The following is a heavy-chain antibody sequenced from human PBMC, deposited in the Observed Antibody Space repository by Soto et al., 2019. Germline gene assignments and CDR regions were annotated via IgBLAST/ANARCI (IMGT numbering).Heavy chain of an antibody. J-gene: IGHJ4*02. CDR3: ANWVEGTMVYFDY. V-gene: IGHV3-23*01. CDR1: GFIFNNYA. CDR2: ISGGGDRT. D-gene: IGHD2-8*01. Sequence: GGSLRLSCAASGFIFNNYAMSWAHQAPGKGLEWVSAISGGGDRTYYADSVKGRFTISRDNSKKILYLQMRSLRADDTAAYYCANWVEGTMVYFDYWGLGTLVTVSS.